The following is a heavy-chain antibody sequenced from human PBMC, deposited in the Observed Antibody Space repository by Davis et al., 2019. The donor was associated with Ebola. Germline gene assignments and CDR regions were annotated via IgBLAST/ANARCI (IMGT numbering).Heavy chain of an antibody. Sequence: ASVKVSCKASGYTFTSYDINWVRQATGQGLEWVGWINPNSGDTNLAQNFQGTVTLTRDTSTNTAYLELTRPTSDDTAIYFCARGSFFWSGSFLGYFDYWGQGILITVSS. CDR1: GYTFTSYD. CDR2: INPNSGDT. CDR3: ARGSFFWSGSFLGYFDY. J-gene: IGHJ4*03. V-gene: IGHV1-2*02. D-gene: IGHD3-3*01.